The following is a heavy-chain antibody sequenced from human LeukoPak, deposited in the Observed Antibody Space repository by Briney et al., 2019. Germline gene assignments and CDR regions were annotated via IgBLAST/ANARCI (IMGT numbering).Heavy chain of an antibody. CDR3: ARGIPGDYGDYVQAFDI. D-gene: IGHD4-17*01. CDR2: IYYSGST. J-gene: IGHJ3*02. Sequence: SETLSLTCSVSGDSISTSSYYWGWIRQPPGKGLEWIGTIYYSGSTYYNPSLTSRVTISVDTSKNQFSLKLSSVTAADTAVYYCARGIPGDYGDYVQAFDIWAKGQWSPSLQ. CDR1: GDSISTSSYY. V-gene: IGHV4-39*07.